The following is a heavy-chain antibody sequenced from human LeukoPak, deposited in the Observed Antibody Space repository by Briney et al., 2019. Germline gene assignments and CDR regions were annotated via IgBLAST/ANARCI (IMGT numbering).Heavy chain of an antibody. CDR2: ISWNSGSI. CDR1: GFTFDDYA. J-gene: IGHJ4*02. D-gene: IGHD6-13*01. CDR3: AKDTEAYSSSWQFDY. Sequence: GGSLRLSCAASGFTFDDYAMHWVRQAPGKGQEWVSGISWNSGSIGYADSVKGRFTISRDNAKNSLYLQMNSLRAEDTALYYCAKDTEAYSSSWQFDYWGQGTLVTVSS. V-gene: IGHV3-9*01.